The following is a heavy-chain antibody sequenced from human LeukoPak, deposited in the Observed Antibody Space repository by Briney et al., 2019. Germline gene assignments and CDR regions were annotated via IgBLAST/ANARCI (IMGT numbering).Heavy chain of an antibody. Sequence: PSETLSLTCTVSGGSISSYYWSWIRQPPGKGLEWIGYIYYSGSTNYNPSLKSRVTISVDTSKNQFSLKLSSVTAADTAVYYCARRMPLGAFDIWGQGTMVTVSS. V-gene: IGHV4-59*08. CDR1: GGSISSYY. CDR2: IYYSGST. CDR3: ARRMPLGAFDI. J-gene: IGHJ3*02. D-gene: IGHD2-2*01.